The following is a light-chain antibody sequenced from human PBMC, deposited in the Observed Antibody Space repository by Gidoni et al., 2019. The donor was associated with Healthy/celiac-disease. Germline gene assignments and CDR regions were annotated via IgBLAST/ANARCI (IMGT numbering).Light chain of an antibody. V-gene: IGKV3-20*01. CDR3: QQYGSAPWT. CDR1: QSVSSSY. CDR2: GAS. J-gene: IGKJ1*01. Sequence: IVLTQSPGTLSLSPGERATLSCRASQSVSSSYLAWYPQTPGQAPRLLIYGASSRATGIPDRFSGSGSGTDFTRTFSRLEPEDFAVYYCQQYGSAPWTFXXXTKVEIK.